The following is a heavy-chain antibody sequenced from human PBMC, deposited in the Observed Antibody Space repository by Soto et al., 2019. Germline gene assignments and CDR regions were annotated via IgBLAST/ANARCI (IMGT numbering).Heavy chain of an antibody. D-gene: IGHD6-19*01. CDR3: ATSLSPVAGRPLHN. Sequence: PGGSLRLSCDASGLTVATHSFIWVRQAPGKGLEWVSGIYSGGNSYYADSARVRFSVSRDSSKNTLYLQISSPKAGDTAMYYCATSLSPVAGRPLHNWGQGTLVTVSS. V-gene: IGHV3-53*01. CDR1: GLTVATHS. J-gene: IGHJ4*02. CDR2: IYSGGNS.